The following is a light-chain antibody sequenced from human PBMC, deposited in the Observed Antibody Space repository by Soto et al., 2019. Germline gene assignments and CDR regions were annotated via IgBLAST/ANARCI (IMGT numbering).Light chain of an antibody. J-gene: IGKJ2*01. Sequence: IQLTQSPSSLSASVGDRVTITCRASQGISSYLAWYQQKPGKAPKLLIHSASTLESGVPSRFGGSGSETDFTLSINSLQPDDFATYYCQQFSSRSSTFGQGTTLEIK. CDR1: QGISSY. V-gene: IGKV1-9*01. CDR2: SAS. CDR3: QQFSSRSST.